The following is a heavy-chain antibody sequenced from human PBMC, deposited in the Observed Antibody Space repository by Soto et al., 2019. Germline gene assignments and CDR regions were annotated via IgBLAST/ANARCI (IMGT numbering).Heavy chain of an antibody. V-gene: IGHV3-48*03. CDR3: ARYLSIVTNTWDYFEY. J-gene: IGHJ4*02. CDR2: ISSTSSTI. CDR1: GFSFSTYE. Sequence: GGSLRLSCAASGFSFSTYELNWVRQAPGKGPEWISCISSTSSTILYADSVKGRFTISRDNAKNLLYLQMNSLRVEDTAIYYCARYLSIVTNTWDYFEYWGQGSLVTVSS. D-gene: IGHD1-26*01.